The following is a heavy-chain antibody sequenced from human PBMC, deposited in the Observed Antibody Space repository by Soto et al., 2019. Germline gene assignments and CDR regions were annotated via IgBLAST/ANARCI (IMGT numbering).Heavy chain of an antibody. J-gene: IGHJ4*02. V-gene: IGHV4-31*03. CDR1: GGSISTGCYY. CDR3: ARGLSVNLFDN. D-gene: IGHD4-17*01. CDR2: IYYSGST. Sequence: QVQLQESGPGLVKPSQTLSLTCTVSGGSISTGCYYWTWIRQHPGKGLEWIGYIYYSGSTYYNPSLKSRVTMSVDTSKNQFSLKLSSVTAADTAVYYCARGLSVNLFDNWGQGTLVTVSS.